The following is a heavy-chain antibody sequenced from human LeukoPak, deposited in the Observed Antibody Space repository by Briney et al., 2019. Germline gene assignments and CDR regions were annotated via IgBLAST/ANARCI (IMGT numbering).Heavy chain of an antibody. CDR1: GFNFNMFA. CDR3: ARDDYVWGSPYYYYYMDV. Sequence: PGGSLRLSCSGTGFNFNMFAIHWVRQAPGKGLEWVSGLSRGGGTTKYADSVKGRFSISRDSSKKMVFLQMNSLKSEDTAVYYCARDDYVWGSPYYYYYMDVWGKGTTVTVSS. J-gene: IGHJ6*03. V-gene: IGHV3-23*01. CDR2: LSRGGGTT. D-gene: IGHD3-16*01.